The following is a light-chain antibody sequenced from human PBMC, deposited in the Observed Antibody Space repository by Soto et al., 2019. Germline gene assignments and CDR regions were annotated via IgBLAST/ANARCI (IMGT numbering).Light chain of an antibody. CDR3: SSYTSSSTVV. J-gene: IGLJ2*01. V-gene: IGLV2-18*02. CDR1: SSDVGSYNR. CDR2: EVS. Sequence: QSALTQPPSVSGSPGQSVTISCTGTSSDVGSYNRVSWYQQPPGTAPKLMIYEVSNRPSGVPDRFSGSKSGNTASLTISGLQAEYEADYYCSSYTSSSTVVFGGGTKLPVL.